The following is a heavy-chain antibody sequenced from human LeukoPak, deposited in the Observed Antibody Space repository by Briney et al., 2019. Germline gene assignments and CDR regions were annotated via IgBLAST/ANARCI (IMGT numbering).Heavy chain of an antibody. D-gene: IGHD6-13*01. CDR3: ARSRSHDY. J-gene: IGHJ4*02. CDR1: GYTFTDSY. CDR2: INPTSGGA. Sequence: GASVKVSCKASGYTFTDSYIHWVRQAPGQGLEWMGCINPTSGGATYAQKFQGRVTMTRDTFITTSYVELSSLTSDDTAVYYCARSRSHDYWGQGTLVTVSS. V-gene: IGHV1-2*02.